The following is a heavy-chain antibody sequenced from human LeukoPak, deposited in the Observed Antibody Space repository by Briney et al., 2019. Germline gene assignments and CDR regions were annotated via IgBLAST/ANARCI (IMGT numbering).Heavy chain of an antibody. CDR3: ARTPLRGSYYFDY. V-gene: IGHV4-34*01. D-gene: IGHD2-15*01. Sequence: SETLSLTCAVYGRPFSGYYWSWIRQPPGKGLEWIGEINHSGSTNYNPSLKSRVTISVDTSKNQFSLKLSSVTAADTAVYYCARTPLRGSYYFDYWGQGTLVTVSS. CDR1: GRPFSGYY. J-gene: IGHJ4*02. CDR2: INHSGST.